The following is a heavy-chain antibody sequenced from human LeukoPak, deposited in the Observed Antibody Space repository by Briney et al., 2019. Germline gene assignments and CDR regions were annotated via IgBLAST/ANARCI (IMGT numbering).Heavy chain of an antibody. CDR3: MRFGGGPQ. CDR2: IDPNSGDT. V-gene: IGHV1-2*02. J-gene: IGHJ4*02. Sequence: ASVKVSCKASGYTFTDYYLHWVRQAPGQGPEWMGWIDPNSGDTNFAQKFQGRVTMTRDTSISTAYMELSGMRSDDTAVYYCMRFGGGPQWGQGTLVTVSS. D-gene: IGHD3-10*01. CDR1: GYTFTDYY.